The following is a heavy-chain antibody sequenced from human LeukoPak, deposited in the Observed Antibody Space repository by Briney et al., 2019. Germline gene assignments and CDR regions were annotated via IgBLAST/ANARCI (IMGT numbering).Heavy chain of an antibody. V-gene: IGHV4-59*01. CDR3: ARVKRVYCGGDCYHNAFDI. D-gene: IGHD2-21*01. CDR1: GGSISSYY. J-gene: IGHJ3*02. Sequence: SETLSLTCTVSGGSISSYYWSWIRQPPGKGLEWLGYIYYSGSTNYNPSLKSRVTISVDTSKNQFSLKLSSVTAADTAVYYCARVKRVYCGGDCYHNAFDIWGQGTMVTVSS. CDR2: IYYSGST.